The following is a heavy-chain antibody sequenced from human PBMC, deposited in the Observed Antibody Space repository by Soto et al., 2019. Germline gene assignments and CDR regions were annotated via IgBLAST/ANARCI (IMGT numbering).Heavy chain of an antibody. CDR3: ARARITMVREIIKYNMDV. V-gene: IGHV4-59*01. D-gene: IGHD3-10*01. J-gene: IGHJ6*02. CDR1: GGSISSYY. Sequence: SETLSLTCTVSGGSISSYYWSWIRQPPGKGLEWIGYIYYSGSTNSNPSLQSRVTISVDTSNNQFSLKLRSVTAADTAVYYCARARITMVREIIKYNMDVWGPGTTVTVSS. CDR2: IYYSGST.